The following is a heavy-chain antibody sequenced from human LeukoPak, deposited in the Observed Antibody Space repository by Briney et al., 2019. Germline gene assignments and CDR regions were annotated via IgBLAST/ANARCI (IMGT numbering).Heavy chain of an antibody. CDR2: IHNSMGT. CDR3: GKVGGNSNS. J-gene: IGHJ4*02. CDR1: GGSITSDIFY. V-gene: IGHV4-31*03. Sequence: AETLSLTCTDSGGSITSDIFYWNWIRQHPGKGLEWIGSIHNSMGTSYNPSLESRLTISVDTSENQFFLKMSYVTAADTAMYYCGKVGGNSNSWGQGTLVTVSS. D-gene: IGHD4-23*01.